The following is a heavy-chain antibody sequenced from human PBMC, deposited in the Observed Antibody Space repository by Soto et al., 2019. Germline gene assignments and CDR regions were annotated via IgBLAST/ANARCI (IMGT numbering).Heavy chain of an antibody. Sequence: QVQLVESGGGVVQPGRSLRLSCAASGFTFSSYAMHWVRQAPGKGLEWVAVISYDGSNKYYADSVKGRFTISRDNSKNTLYLQMNSLRAEDTAVYYCARGGSTSLPNWGQGTLVTVSS. CDR3: ARGGSTSLPN. V-gene: IGHV3-30-3*01. CDR1: GFTFSSYA. CDR2: ISYDGSNK. D-gene: IGHD2-2*01. J-gene: IGHJ4*02.